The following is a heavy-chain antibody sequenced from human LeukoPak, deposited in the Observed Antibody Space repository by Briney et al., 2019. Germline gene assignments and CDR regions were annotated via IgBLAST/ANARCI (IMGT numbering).Heavy chain of an antibody. D-gene: IGHD3-3*01. J-gene: IGHJ4*02. CDR3: ARASESYYDY. CDR1: GGSISSYY. CDR2: IYYSGST. Sequence: SETLSLTCTVSGGSISSYYWSWIRQPPGKGLEWIGYIYYSGSTNYNPSLKSRVTISVDTSKNQFSLKLSSVTAADTAVYYRARASESYYDYWGQGTLVTVSS. V-gene: IGHV4-59*01.